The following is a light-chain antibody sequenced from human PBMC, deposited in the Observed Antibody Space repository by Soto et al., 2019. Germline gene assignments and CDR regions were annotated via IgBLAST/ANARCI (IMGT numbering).Light chain of an antibody. V-gene: IGKV3-11*01. CDR1: QSVSIY. CDR3: QQRGDWPA. Sequence: EIVLALSPATLSLSPGERATLSCRAIQSVSIYLAWYQQKPGQAPRLLIYDASNRATGIPARFSGSGSGTDFTLTISSLEPEDFAIYYCQQRGDWPAFGQGTKVDIK. CDR2: DAS. J-gene: IGKJ1*01.